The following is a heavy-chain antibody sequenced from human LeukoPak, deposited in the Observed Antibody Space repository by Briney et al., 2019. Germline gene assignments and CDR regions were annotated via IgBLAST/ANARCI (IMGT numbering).Heavy chain of an antibody. J-gene: IGHJ4*02. CDR3: ARVAGRGGTTGTGFDY. D-gene: IGHD1-1*01. CDR1: GGSISSSSYY. CDR2: IYYSGST. Sequence: PSETLSLTCTVSGGSISSSSYYWGWIRQPPGKGLEWIGSIYYSGSTYYNPSLKSRVTISVDTSKNQFSLKLSSVTAADTAVYYCARVAGRGGTTGTGFDYWGQGTLVTVSS. V-gene: IGHV4-39*01.